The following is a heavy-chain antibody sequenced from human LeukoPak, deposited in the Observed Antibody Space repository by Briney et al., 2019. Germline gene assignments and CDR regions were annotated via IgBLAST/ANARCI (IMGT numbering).Heavy chain of an antibody. CDR3: ARGQGYGSGSYYNVDGDLEYYFDY. D-gene: IGHD3-10*01. V-gene: IGHV3-73*01. CDR2: IRSKANSYAT. J-gene: IGHJ4*02. Sequence: GGSLKLSCAASGFTFSGSAMHWVRQASGKGLEWVGRIRSKANSYATAYAASVKGRFTISRDDSKNTAYLQMNSLRAEDTAVYYCARGQGYGSGSYYNVDGDLEYYFDYWGQGTLVTVSS. CDR1: GFTFSGSA.